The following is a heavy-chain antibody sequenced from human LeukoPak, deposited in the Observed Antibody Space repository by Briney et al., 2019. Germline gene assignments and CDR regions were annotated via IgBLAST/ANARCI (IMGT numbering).Heavy chain of an antibody. CDR1: GGTFSSYA. D-gene: IGHD3-10*01. J-gene: IGHJ4*02. CDR2: IIPIFGTA. CDR3: ARERPAYYGSGSYPFDY. V-gene: IGHV1-69*13. Sequence: SVKVSCKASGGTFSSYAISWVRQAPGQGLEWMGGIIPIFGTANYAQKFQGRVTITADESTSTAYMELSSLRSEDTAVYYCARERPAYYGSGSYPFDYWGQGTLVTVSS.